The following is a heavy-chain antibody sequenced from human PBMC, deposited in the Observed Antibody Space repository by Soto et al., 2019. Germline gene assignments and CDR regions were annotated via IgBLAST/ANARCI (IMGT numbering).Heavy chain of an antibody. CDR3: ARDLWGYCGTDCYPLDV. Sequence: WETLSLTCTVSGCSISGYDWSWIRQPPGKGLEWIGYMYNTGSTVYNPSFKSRVTISVDTSKNQFSLKLNSVTAADTAVYYCARDLWGYCGTDCYPLDVWGQGTTVT. CDR2: MYNTGST. D-gene: IGHD2-21*02. CDR1: GCSISGYD. J-gene: IGHJ6*02. V-gene: IGHV4-59*01.